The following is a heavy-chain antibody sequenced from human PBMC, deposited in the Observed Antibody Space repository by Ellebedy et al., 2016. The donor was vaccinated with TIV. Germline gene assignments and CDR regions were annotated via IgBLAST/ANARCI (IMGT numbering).Heavy chain of an antibody. J-gene: IGHJ4*02. V-gene: IGHV1-8*01. CDR3: GRVPSRYSVGWKIDF. CDR2: VNPDSGST. CDR1: GYTFTSYD. D-gene: IGHD6-19*01. Sequence: AASVKVSCKASGYTFTSYDINWLRQATGQGLEWMGWVNPDSGSTGYSHKFQGRVSMTSDTSIRTAYLEMSSLTSDDTAVYYCGRVPSRYSVGWKIDFWGQGTLVTVSS.